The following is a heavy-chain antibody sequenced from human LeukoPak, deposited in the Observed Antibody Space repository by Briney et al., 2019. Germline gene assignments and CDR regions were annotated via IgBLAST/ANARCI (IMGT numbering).Heavy chain of an antibody. CDR2: IIPIFGTA. CDR1: GGTFSSYA. CDR3: AGADANPDAFDI. J-gene: IGHJ3*02. V-gene: IGHV1-69*06. D-gene: IGHD4/OR15-4a*01. Sequence: SVKVSCKASGGTFSSYAISWVRQAPGQGLEWMGGIIPIFGTANYAQKFQGRVTITADKSTSTAYMELSSLRSEDTAVYYCAGADANPDAFDIWGQGTMVTVSS.